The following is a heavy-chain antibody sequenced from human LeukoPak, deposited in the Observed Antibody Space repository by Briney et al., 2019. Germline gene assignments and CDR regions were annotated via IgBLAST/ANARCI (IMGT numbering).Heavy chain of an antibody. CDR3: ARDYTAVAADWFFDL. V-gene: IGHV4-59*01. D-gene: IGHD6-19*01. J-gene: IGHJ2*01. CDR1: GGSISSYY. CDR2: ISYSGST. Sequence: SETLSLTCTVSGGSISSYYWSWIRQPPGKGLEWIGYISYSGSTNYNPSLKSRVTISVDTSKSQFSLNLSSVTAADTAVYYCARDYTAVAADWFFDLWGRGTLVTVSS.